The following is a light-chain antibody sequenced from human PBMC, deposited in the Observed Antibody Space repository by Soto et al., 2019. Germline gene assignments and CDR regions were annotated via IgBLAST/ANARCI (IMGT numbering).Light chain of an antibody. J-gene: IGKJ1*01. CDR1: QSISNY. V-gene: IGKV1-5*01. Sequence: DIQMTQSPSSLSASVGDRFTMSCRASQSISNYLNWYQQRPGKAPKLLIYDASSLESGVPSRFSGSGSGTEFTLTISSLQPDDIATYYCQQYDTFWTFGQGTKVDIK. CDR3: QQYDTFWT. CDR2: DAS.